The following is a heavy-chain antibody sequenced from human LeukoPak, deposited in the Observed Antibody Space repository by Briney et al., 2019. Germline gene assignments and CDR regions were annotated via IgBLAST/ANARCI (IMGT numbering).Heavy chain of an antibody. CDR2: ISSSSSYI. Sequence: GGSLRLSCAASGFTFSSYSMNWVRQAPGKGLEWVSSISSSSSYIYYADSVKGRFTISRDNAKNSLYLQMNSLRAEDTTVYYCASPYGSGLDYWGQGTLATVSS. D-gene: IGHD3-10*01. J-gene: IGHJ4*02. V-gene: IGHV3-21*01. CDR1: GFTFSSYS. CDR3: ASPYGSGLDY.